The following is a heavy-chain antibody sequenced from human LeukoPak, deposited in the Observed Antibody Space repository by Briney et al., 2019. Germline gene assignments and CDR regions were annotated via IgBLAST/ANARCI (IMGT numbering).Heavy chain of an antibody. J-gene: IGHJ3*02. CDR3: ASHCTNGVCHDAFDI. CDR1: GGSISSYY. CDR2: IYYSGST. Sequence: SETLSLTCTVSGGSISSYYWSWIRQHPGKGLEWIGYIYYSGSTYYNPSLKSRVTISVDTSKNQFSLKLSSVTAADTAVYYCASHCTNGVCHDAFDIWGQGTMVTVSS. D-gene: IGHD2-8*01. V-gene: IGHV4-59*06.